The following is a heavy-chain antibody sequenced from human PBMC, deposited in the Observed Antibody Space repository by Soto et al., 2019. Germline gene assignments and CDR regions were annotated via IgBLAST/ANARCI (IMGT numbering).Heavy chain of an antibody. CDR2: INPNSGGT. V-gene: IGHV1-2*04. CDR1: GYTFTGYY. D-gene: IGHD6-19*01. Sequence: ASVKVSCKASGYTFTGYYMHWVRQAPGQGFEWMGWINPNSGGTNYAQKFQGWVTMTRDTSISTAYMELSRLRSDDTAVYYCAREYPFIAVAGGYYGMDVWGQGTTVT. J-gene: IGHJ6*02. CDR3: AREYPFIAVAGGYYGMDV.